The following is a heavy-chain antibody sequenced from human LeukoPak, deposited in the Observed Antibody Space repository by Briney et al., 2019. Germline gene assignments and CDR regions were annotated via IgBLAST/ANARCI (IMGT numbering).Heavy chain of an antibody. V-gene: IGHV3-74*01. CDR2: INTDGRST. CDR3: VRDVWGDRDGFFEC. Sequence: PGGSLRLSCAASGFTFSSYWMHWVRQVPGKGLVRVARINTDGRSTSYPESVKGRFTISRDNAKNTLYLQMNSLRAEDTAVYYCVRDVWGDRDGFFECWGQGTLVTVSS. CDR1: GFTFSSYW. D-gene: IGHD5-24*01. J-gene: IGHJ4*02.